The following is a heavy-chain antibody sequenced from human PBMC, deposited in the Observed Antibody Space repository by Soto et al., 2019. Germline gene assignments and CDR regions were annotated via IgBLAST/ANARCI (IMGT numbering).Heavy chain of an antibody. CDR3: ARGDLVVVVAATPVYYYYGMDV. V-gene: IGHV4-34*01. CDR2: INHSGST. D-gene: IGHD2-15*01. CDR1: GGSFSGYY. Sequence: SETLSLTCAVYGGSFSGYYWSWIRQPPGKGLEWIGEINHSGSTNYNPSLKSRVTLSVDTSKNQFSLKLSSVTAADTAVYYCARGDLVVVVAATPVYYYYGMDVWGQGTTVTVSS. J-gene: IGHJ6*02.